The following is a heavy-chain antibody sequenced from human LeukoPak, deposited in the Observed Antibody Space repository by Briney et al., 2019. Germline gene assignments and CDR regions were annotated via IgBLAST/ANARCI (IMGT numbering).Heavy chain of an antibody. J-gene: IGHJ6*03. V-gene: IGHV3-30*18. CDR2: ISYDGSNK. CDR1: GFTFSSYG. CDR3: AKEVGDAYYYYMDV. D-gene: IGHD3-3*01. Sequence: GGSLRLSCAASGFTFSSYGMHWVRQAPGKGLEWVAVISYDGSNKYYADSVKGRFTISRDNSKNTLYLQMNSLRAEDTAVYYCAKEVGDAYYYYMDVWGKGTTVTVSS.